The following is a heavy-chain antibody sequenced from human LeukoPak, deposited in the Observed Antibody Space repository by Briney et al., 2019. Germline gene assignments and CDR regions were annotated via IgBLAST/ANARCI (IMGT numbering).Heavy chain of an antibody. V-gene: IGHV3-7*01. CDR2: IKQDGSEK. J-gene: IGHJ4*02. Sequence: QPGGSLRLSCAVSGFTFSSYWMNWVRQAPGKGLEWVANIKQDGSEKNYVDSVKGRFTISRDNAKSSLFLQMNDLRAEDTAVYYCAKGGRGNGEVYWGQGTPVTVSS. CDR1: GFTFSSYW. CDR3: AKGGRGNGEVY. D-gene: IGHD2-8*01.